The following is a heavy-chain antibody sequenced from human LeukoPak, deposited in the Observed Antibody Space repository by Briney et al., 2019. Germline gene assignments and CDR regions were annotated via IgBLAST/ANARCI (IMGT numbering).Heavy chain of an antibody. Sequence: GGSLRLSCAASGFTFSSYAMSWVRQAPGKGLEWVSAISGSGGSTYYADSVKGRFTISRDNSKNTVYLQVRSLRAEDTAVYYCAKDLGWIQFGYWGQGALVTVSS. CDR2: ISGSGGST. CDR1: GFTFSSYA. V-gene: IGHV3-23*01. J-gene: IGHJ4*02. CDR3: AKDLGWIQFGY. D-gene: IGHD5-18*01.